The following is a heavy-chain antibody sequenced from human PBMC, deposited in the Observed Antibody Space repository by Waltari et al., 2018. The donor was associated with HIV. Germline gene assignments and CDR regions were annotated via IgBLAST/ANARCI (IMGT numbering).Heavy chain of an antibody. CDR3: ARVGLWMGGQDVSDL. CDR2: IKKKAQRDAT. J-gene: IGHJ3*01. Sequence: EVQLMESGGGLVQPGGSLRISCAASGYIFSDHHIDWVRQAPGKGIEWFCRIKKKAQRDATEYAASVKGRFTISRDDSNYSVFLQMNSLKTEDTAVYFCARVGLWMGGQDVSDLWGQGTILTVSS. V-gene: IGHV3-72*01. CDR1: GYIFSDHH. D-gene: IGHD5-18*01.